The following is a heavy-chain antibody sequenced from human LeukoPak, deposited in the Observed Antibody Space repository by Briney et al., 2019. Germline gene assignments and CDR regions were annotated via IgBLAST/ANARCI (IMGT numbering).Heavy chain of an antibody. CDR2: INPNGGGT. CDR3: ARAVYSSGWYGDFDY. CDR1: GYTFTGYY. Sequence: AASVKVSCKASGYTFTGYYMHWVRQAPGQGLEWMGWINPNGGGTNYAQKFQGRVTMTRDTSISTAYMELSRLRSDDTAVYYCARAVYSSGWYGDFDYWGQGTLVTVSS. V-gene: IGHV1-2*02. D-gene: IGHD6-19*01. J-gene: IGHJ4*02.